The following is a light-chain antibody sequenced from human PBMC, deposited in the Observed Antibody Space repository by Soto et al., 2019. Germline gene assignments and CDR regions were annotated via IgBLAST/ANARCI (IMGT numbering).Light chain of an antibody. J-gene: IGKJ2*01. V-gene: IGKV1-39*01. Sequence: DIQMTQSPSSLSASVGDRVTITCRASQSIRTYLNWYQQKPGKAPNLLIYVASSLQSGAPSRFSGSGSGTDFTLTISSLQPEDFATYYCQQSYSAPHTFGQGTKLEIK. CDR1: QSIRTY. CDR2: VAS. CDR3: QQSYSAPHT.